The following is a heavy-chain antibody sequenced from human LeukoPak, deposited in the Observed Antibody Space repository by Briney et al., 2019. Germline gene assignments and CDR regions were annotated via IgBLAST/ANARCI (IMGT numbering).Heavy chain of an antibody. CDR1: GVSITSDTYC. CDR3: ARTRDFWSGYFDY. D-gene: IGHD3-3*01. V-gene: IGHV4-30-2*01. Sequence: PSETLSLTCAVSGVSITSDTYCWSWIRQPPGKGLEWIGYILHSGSTYYNPSLKSRVTTSVDTSKSQFSLKLSSVTAADTAVYYCARTRDFWSGYFDYWGQGTLVTVSS. CDR2: ILHSGST. J-gene: IGHJ4*02.